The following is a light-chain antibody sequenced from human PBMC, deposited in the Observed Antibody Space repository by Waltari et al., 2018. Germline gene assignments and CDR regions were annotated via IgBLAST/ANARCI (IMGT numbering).Light chain of an antibody. Sequence: SSELTQAPAVSVALGQTVRFTCQGDSLRTYYVSWFQQKAGQAPTLVINGKNNRPSGIPDRFSASTSGSRASLTIIGAQAEDEADYYCHSRDSNGDVLIGGGTKVTVV. CDR2: GKN. J-gene: IGLJ2*01. CDR3: HSRDSNGDVL. CDR1: SLRTYY. V-gene: IGLV3-19*01.